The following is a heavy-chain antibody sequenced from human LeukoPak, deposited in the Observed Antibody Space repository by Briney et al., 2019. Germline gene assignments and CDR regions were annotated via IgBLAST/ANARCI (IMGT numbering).Heavy chain of an antibody. Sequence: PGGSLRLSCAASGFTFSSYAMHWVRQAPGKGLEWVAVISHDGSNKYYADSVKGRFTISRDNSKNTLYLQMNSLRAEDTAVYYCARDLNRISIFGVVNYYYYGMDVWGQGTTVTVSS. J-gene: IGHJ6*01. CDR1: GFTFSSYA. V-gene: IGHV3-30-3*01. D-gene: IGHD3-3*01. CDR2: ISHDGSNK. CDR3: ARDLNRISIFGVVNYYYYGMDV.